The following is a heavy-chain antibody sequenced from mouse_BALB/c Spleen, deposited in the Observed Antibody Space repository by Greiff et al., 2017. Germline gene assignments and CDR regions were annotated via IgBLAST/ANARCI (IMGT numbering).Heavy chain of an antibody. J-gene: IGHJ4*01. CDR1: GFTFSSYA. V-gene: IGHV5-9-1*01. Sequence: DVMLVESGGGLVKPGGSLKLSCVASGFTFSSYAMSWVRQTPEKRLEWVATISSGGSYTYYPDTVTGRFTISRDNAKNTLYLEMSSLRSEDTAMYYCARDLLVWGQGTSVTVSS. CDR3: ARDLLV. CDR2: ISSGGSYT.